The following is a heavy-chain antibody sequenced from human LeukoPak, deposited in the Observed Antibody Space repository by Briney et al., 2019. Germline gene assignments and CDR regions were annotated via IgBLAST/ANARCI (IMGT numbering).Heavy chain of an antibody. CDR1: GVSISSSNSY. J-gene: IGHJ4*02. Sequence: ASETLSLTCTVSGVSISSSNSYWGWIRQPPGKGLEWIGSIYYSGSTYYNPSLKSRVTISVNTSKNQFSLKLSSVTAADTAVYYCARTSFQAPDYWGQGTLVTVSS. D-gene: IGHD6-6*01. V-gene: IGHV4-39*07. CDR2: IYYSGST. CDR3: ARTSFQAPDY.